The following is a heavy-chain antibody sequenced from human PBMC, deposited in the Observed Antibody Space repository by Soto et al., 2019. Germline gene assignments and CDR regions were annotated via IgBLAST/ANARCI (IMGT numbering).Heavy chain of an antibody. Sequence: EASVKVSCKASGYTFTSYAMHWVRQAPGQRLEWMGRVNPNLGVTNYAKKFQGRFTIVVDTSTSTAYMELNSLRYEDTAVYYCARDLGYSYGSYYYGMDVWGQGTTVTVSS. D-gene: IGHD5-18*01. V-gene: IGHV1-3*01. CDR2: VNPNLGVT. CDR3: ARDLGYSYGSYYYGMDV. CDR1: GYTFTSYA. J-gene: IGHJ6*02.